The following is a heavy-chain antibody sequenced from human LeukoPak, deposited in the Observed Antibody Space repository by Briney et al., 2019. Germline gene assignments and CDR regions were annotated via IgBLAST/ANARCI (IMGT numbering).Heavy chain of an antibody. CDR3: ARAGSVAAADAFDI. Sequence: SETLSLTCTVSGGSISSGGYYWSWIRQHPGKGLEWIGYIYYSGSTYYNPSLKSRVTISVDTSKNQFSLKLSSVTAADTAVYYCARAGSVAAADAFDIWGQGTMVTVPS. CDR2: IYYSGST. V-gene: IGHV4-31*03. D-gene: IGHD2-15*01. CDR1: GGSISSGGYY. J-gene: IGHJ3*02.